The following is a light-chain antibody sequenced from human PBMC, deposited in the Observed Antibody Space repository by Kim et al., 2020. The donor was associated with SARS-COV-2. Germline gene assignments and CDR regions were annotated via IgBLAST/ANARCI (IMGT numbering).Light chain of an antibody. CDR1: NIGSKS. CDR2: FDS. CDR3: QVWDRSSDHVI. Sequence: SYELTQPPSVSVAPGKTASITCGGNNIGSKSVHWYQQKAGQAPVLVIYFDSDRPSGIPERFSGSNSGNTATLTISRVEAGDEADYYCQVWDRSSDHVIFGGGTQLTVL. J-gene: IGLJ2*01. V-gene: IGLV3-21*04.